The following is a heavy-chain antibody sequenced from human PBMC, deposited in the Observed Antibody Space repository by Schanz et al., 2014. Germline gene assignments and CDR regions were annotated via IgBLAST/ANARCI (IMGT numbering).Heavy chain of an antibody. CDR3: ATEGPRGTRHPINYYYAMDN. D-gene: IGHD6-6*01. V-gene: IGHV3-48*01. CDR1: GLIFSTYT. Sequence: VQLVESGGGLVQPGGSVRLSCGASGLIFSTYTLNWVRQAPGKGLEWISYISFSGNTIYYADSVKGRFTISRDNAKNSVFLQMNRLRAEDTAVYYCATEGPRGTRHPINYYYAMDNWGQGTKVTV. J-gene: IGHJ6*02. CDR2: ISFSGNTI.